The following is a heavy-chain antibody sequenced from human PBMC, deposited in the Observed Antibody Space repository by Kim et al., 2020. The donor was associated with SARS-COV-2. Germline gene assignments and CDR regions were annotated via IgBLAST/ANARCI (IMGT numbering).Heavy chain of an antibody. CDR3: ATSSSGYSYGLRSWHYGMDV. D-gene: IGHD5-18*01. CDR1: GGSISSSSYY. J-gene: IGHJ6*02. CDR2: IYYSGST. V-gene: IGHV4-39*01. Sequence: SETLSLTCTVSGGSISSSSYYWGWIRQPPGKGLEWIGSIYYSGSTYYNPSLKSRVTISVDTSKNQFSLKLSSVTAADTAVYYCATSSSGYSYGLRSWHYGMDVWGQGTTVTVSS.